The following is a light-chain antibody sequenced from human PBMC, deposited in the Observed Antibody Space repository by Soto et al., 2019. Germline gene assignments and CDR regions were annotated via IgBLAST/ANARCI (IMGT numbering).Light chain of an antibody. Sequence: EIVCTQSPATLSLSPGERATLFCRASQSVSSYFAWYQQKPGQAPNLLIYDASNRATGIPARFSGSGSGTDFTLTISSLEPEDFAVYYCQQRSNWPPTFGQGTRLE. CDR1: QSVSSY. CDR3: QQRSNWPPT. V-gene: IGKV3-11*01. CDR2: DAS. J-gene: IGKJ5*01.